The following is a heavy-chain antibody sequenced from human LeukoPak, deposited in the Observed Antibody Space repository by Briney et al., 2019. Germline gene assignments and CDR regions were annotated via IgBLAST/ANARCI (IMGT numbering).Heavy chain of an antibody. CDR3: ARVPYYYDSSGYSYYFDY. J-gene: IGHJ4*02. CDR2: IYYSGST. V-gene: IGHV4-59*01. Sequence: SETLSLTCTVSGGSISSYYWSWIRQPPGRGLEWIGYIYYSGSTNYNPSPKSRVTISVDTSKNQFSLKLSSVTAADTAVYYCARVPYYYDSSGYSYYFDYWGQGTLVAVSS. D-gene: IGHD3-22*01. CDR1: GGSISSYY.